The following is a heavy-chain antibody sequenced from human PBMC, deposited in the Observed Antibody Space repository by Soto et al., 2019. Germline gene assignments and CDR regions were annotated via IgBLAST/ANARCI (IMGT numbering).Heavy chain of an antibody. J-gene: IGHJ4*02. CDR2: INHSGST. CDR3: ARETILRYYYTNFDY. CDR1: GGSFSGYY. V-gene: IGHV4-34*01. Sequence: SETLSLTCAVYGGSFSGYYWSWIRQPPGKGLEWIGEINHSGSTNYNPSLKSRVTISVDTSKNQFSLKLSSVTAADTAVYYCARETILRYYYTNFDYWGQGTLVTVSS. D-gene: IGHD1-26*01.